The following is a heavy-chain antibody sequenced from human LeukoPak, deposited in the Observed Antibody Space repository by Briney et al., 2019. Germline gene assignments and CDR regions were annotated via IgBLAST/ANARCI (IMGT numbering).Heavy chain of an antibody. CDR2: FNHSGYT. J-gene: IGHJ4*02. Sequence: PSDTLSLTGDVSGVSFNTYYWIWLRQSPERGREGIVKFNHSGYTNYNPSLGGLVTISGEPSKNQFSLNLSPVTDSNTAVYYCARQVYGSDYWGKGTMVTVSS. CDR1: GVSFNTYY. D-gene: IGHD4-17*01. CDR3: ARQVYGSDY. V-gene: IGHV4-34*01.